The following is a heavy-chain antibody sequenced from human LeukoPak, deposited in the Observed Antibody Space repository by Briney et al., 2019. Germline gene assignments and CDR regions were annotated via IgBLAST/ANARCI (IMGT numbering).Heavy chain of an antibody. Sequence: GGSLRLSCAASGFTFSGYAMSWVRQAPGKGLEWVSSISSSSSYIYYADSVKGRFTISRDNAKNSLYLQMNSLRAEDTAVYYCARDLVGAQLEWGQGTLVTVSS. V-gene: IGHV3-21*01. CDR3: ARDLVGAQLE. CDR2: ISSSSSYI. D-gene: IGHD1-26*01. J-gene: IGHJ4*02. CDR1: GFTFSGYA.